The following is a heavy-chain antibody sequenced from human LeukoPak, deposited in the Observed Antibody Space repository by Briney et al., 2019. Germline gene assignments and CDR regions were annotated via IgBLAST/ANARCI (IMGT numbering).Heavy chain of an antibody. CDR1: GGSISSYY. J-gene: IGHJ5*02. V-gene: IGHV4-4*09. CDR2: IYTSGST. D-gene: IGHD6-13*01. Sequence: PSETLSLTCTVSGGSISSYYWSWIRQPPGKGLEWIGYIYTSGSTNYNPSLKSRVTISADTSKNQFSLKLSSVTAADTAVYYCARAPYSSSWYWFDPWGQGTLVTVSS. CDR3: ARAPYSSSWYWFDP.